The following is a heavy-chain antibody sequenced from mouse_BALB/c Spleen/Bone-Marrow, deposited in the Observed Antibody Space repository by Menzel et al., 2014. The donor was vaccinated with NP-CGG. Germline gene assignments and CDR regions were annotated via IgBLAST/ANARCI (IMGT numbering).Heavy chain of an antibody. CDR2: ISSGSSTI. V-gene: IGHV5-17*02. Sequence: EVKVEESGGGLVQPGGSRKLSCAASGFTFSRSGMHWVRQAPEKGLEWVAYISSGSSTIYYADTMKGRFTISRDNPKNTLFLQMTSLRSEDTAMYYCARARSTMITTGATDYWGQGTSVTVSS. CDR3: ARARSTMITTGATDY. D-gene: IGHD2-4*01. CDR1: GFTFSRSG. J-gene: IGHJ4*01.